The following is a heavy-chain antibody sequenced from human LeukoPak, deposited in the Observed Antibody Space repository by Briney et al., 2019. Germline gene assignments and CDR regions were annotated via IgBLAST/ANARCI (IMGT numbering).Heavy chain of an antibody. CDR2: IYDSGST. Sequence: SETLSLTCTVSGGSISNNYWSWIRQPPEKGLEWVGYIYDSGSTNYNPSLKRRLTISVDTSKNQFSLKLSSVTAADSAVYYCARSYGDYITGAYAFDVWGQGTMVTVSS. CDR1: GGSISNNY. J-gene: IGHJ3*01. CDR3: ARSYGDYITGAYAFDV. D-gene: IGHD4-17*01. V-gene: IGHV4-59*08.